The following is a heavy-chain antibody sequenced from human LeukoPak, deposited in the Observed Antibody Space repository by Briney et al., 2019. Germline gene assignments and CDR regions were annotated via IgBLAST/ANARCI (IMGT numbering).Heavy chain of an antibody. J-gene: IGHJ4*02. D-gene: IGHD6-13*01. CDR2: INHSGST. CDR3: AREADILYSRRSPFDD. CDR1: GGSFSGYY. V-gene: IGHV4-34*01. Sequence: SETLSLTCAVYGGSFSGYYWSWIRQPPGKGLEWIGEINHSGSTNYNPSLKSRVTISVDTSKNQFSLKLSSVTAADTAVYYCAREADILYSRRSPFDDWGQGTLVTVSS.